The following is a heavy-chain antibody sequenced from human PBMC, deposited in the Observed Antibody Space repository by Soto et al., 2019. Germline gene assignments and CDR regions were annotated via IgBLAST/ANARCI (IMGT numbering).Heavy chain of an antibody. J-gene: IGHJ5*02. CDR1: GGTFSSYT. CDR2: IIPILGIA. D-gene: IGHD3-10*01. V-gene: IGHV1-69*02. Sequence: ASVKVSCKASGGTFSSYTISWVRQAPGQGLEWMGRIIPILGIANYAQKFQGRVTITADKSTSTAYMELSSLRSEDTAVYYCASYHYGSGSYTNWFDPWGQGTLVTVSS. CDR3: ASYHYGSGSYTNWFDP.